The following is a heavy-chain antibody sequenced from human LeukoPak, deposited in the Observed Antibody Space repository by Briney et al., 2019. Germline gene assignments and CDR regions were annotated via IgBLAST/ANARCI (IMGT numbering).Heavy chain of an antibody. Sequence: SVKVSCKASGGTFSSYATSWVRQAPGQGLEWMGGIIPIFGTANYAQKFQGRVTITADESTSTAYMELSSLRSEDTAVYYCARDRSEAVAGSFDYWGQGTLVTVSS. CDR2: IIPIFGTA. V-gene: IGHV1-69*01. CDR3: ARDRSEAVAGSFDY. CDR1: GGTFSSYA. D-gene: IGHD6-19*01. J-gene: IGHJ4*02.